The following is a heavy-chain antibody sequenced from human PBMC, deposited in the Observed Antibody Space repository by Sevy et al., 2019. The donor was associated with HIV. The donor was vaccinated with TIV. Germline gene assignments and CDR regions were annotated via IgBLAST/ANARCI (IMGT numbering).Heavy chain of an antibody. J-gene: IGHJ6*02. CDR2: IYYWGST. V-gene: IGHV4-59*01. D-gene: IGHD4-17*01. CDR3: ARDPGATVTRGYYYDGMDV. CDR1: GGSISSYY. Sequence: SETLSLTCTVSGGSISSYYWSWIRQPPGKGLEWIGYIYYWGSTNYNPSLKSRVTISVDTSKNQFSLKLSSVTSADTAGYYCARDPGATVTRGYYYDGMDVWGQGTTVTVSS.